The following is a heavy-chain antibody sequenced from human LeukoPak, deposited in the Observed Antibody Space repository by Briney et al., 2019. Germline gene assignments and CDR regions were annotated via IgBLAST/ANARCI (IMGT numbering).Heavy chain of an antibody. J-gene: IGHJ4*02. D-gene: IGHD5-18*01. V-gene: IGHV3-7*01. Sequence: GGSLRLSCAASGFTFSSYWMSWVRQAPGKGLEWVANIKKDGSEKYYVVSVKGRFTISRDNAKTSLYLQMNSLRAEDTAVYHCARDLSGVTGYTYGRGIDYWGQGTLVTVSS. CDR3: ARDLSGVTGYTYGRGIDY. CDR2: IKKDGSEK. CDR1: GFTFSSYW.